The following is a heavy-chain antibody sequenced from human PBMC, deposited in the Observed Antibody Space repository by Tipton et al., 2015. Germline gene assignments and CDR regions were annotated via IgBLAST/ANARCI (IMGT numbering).Heavy chain of an antibody. CDR3: AGGELRGGVLDH. Sequence: GLVKPSETLSLTCTVSGGSFSDYYWSWIRQSPGEGLEWIGYIYYSGSTNYSPSLKSRVTLSLDTSENQFSLKLSSLTAADTAVYFCAGGELRGGVLDHWGQGIRVTVSS. D-gene: IGHD1-1*01. J-gene: IGHJ5*02. CDR2: IYYSGST. CDR1: GGSFSDYY. V-gene: IGHV4-59*01.